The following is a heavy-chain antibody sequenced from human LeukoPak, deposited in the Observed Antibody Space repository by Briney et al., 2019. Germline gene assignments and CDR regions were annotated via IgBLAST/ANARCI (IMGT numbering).Heavy chain of an antibody. CDR2: ISSSGTTI. D-gene: IGHD3-22*01. CDR1: GFTFSSYS. V-gene: IGHV3-48*02. CDR3: ARGLYSNSYYYDAFDI. Sequence: GGSLRLSCAASGFTFSSYSMNWVRQAPGKGLEWVSYISSSGTTIYYADSVKGRFTISRDNAKNSLYLQMNSLRDEDTAVYYCARGLYSNSYYYDAFDIWGQGTMVTVSS. J-gene: IGHJ3*02.